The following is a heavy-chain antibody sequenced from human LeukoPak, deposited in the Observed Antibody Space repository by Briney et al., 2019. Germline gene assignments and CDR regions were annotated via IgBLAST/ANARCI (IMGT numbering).Heavy chain of an antibody. V-gene: IGHV3-23*01. D-gene: IGHD2-8*01. Sequence: LTPSRAPFALAFSSYAMSWGSHDPGNGLEWVSVLSSNGDNTYYAESVKGRFTITRDNSKNTLYLQMISLRAEDTAAYYCANLAVSHGLDIWGQGTMVTVSS. CDR1: ALAFSSYA. CDR3: ANLAVSHGLDI. J-gene: IGHJ3*02. CDR2: LSSNGDNT.